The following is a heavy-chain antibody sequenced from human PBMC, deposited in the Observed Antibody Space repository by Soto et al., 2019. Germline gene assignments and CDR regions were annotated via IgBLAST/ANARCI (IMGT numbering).Heavy chain of an antibody. CDR2: INHSGST. CDR1: GGSFSGYY. CDR3: APLDNLRAPYYYYYGMDV. D-gene: IGHD1-1*01. Sequence: SETLSLTCAVYGGSFSGYYWSWIRQPPGKGLEWIGEINHSGSTNYNPSLKSRVTISVDTSKNQFSLTLSSVTAADTAVYYCAPLDNLRAPYYYYYGMDVWGQGTTVTVSS. V-gene: IGHV4-34*01. J-gene: IGHJ6*02.